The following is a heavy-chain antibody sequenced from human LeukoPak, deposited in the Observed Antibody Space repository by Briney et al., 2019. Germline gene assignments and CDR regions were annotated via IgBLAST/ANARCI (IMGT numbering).Heavy chain of an antibody. Sequence: SETLSLTCTVSGGSISSSSYYWGWIRQPPGKGLEWIGSLDYSGTAYYNPSLKSRVTISVDTSKNQFSLKLSSVTAADTAVYYCARDGYGVQDAFDIWGQGTMVTVSS. CDR1: GGSISSSSYY. V-gene: IGHV4-39*07. D-gene: IGHD3-10*01. J-gene: IGHJ3*02. CDR2: LDYSGTA. CDR3: ARDGYGVQDAFDI.